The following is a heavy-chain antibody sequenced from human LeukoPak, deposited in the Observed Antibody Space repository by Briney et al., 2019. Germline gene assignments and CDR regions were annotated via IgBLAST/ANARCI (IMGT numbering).Heavy chain of an antibody. Sequence: SETLSLTCTVSGGSISSYYWSWIRQPPGKGLEWIGSIYYSGSTYYNPSLKSRVTISVDTSKNQFSLKLSSVTAADTAVYYCARRGDSYYDSSGPTGAFDYWGQGTLVTVSS. CDR2: IYYSGST. CDR1: GGSISSYY. J-gene: IGHJ4*02. CDR3: ARRGDSYYDSSGPTGAFDY. V-gene: IGHV4-59*05. D-gene: IGHD3-22*01.